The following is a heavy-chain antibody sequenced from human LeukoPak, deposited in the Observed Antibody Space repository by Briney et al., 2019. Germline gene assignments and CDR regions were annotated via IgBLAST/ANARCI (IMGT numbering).Heavy chain of an antibody. V-gene: IGHV4-39*01. CDR2: IYYSEST. J-gene: IGHJ3*02. D-gene: IGHD3-22*01. CDR3: ARRSGITMIVVLISDAFDI. Sequence: SETLSLTCTVSGGSISSSSYYWGWIRQPPGKGLEWIGSIYYSESTYYNPSLKSRATISVDTSKNQFSLKLSSVTAADTAVYYCARRSGITMIVVLISDAFDIWGQGTMVTVSS. CDR1: GGSISSSSYY.